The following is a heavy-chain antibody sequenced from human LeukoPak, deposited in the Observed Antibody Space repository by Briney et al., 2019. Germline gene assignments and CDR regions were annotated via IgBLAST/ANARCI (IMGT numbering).Heavy chain of an antibody. CDR3: ARGWFGEFSLVYYYYGLDV. V-gene: IGHV4-4*07. CDR1: GGSINKYF. Sequence: SETLSLTCVVSGGSINKYFWNWIRQPAEKGLERIGRIYGGGSTNYSPSLKSRVTMSVDKSKNEISLQLRSVTVADTAVYYCARGWFGEFSLVYYYYGLDVWGQGTTVAVSS. CDR2: IYGGGST. J-gene: IGHJ6*02. D-gene: IGHD3-10*01.